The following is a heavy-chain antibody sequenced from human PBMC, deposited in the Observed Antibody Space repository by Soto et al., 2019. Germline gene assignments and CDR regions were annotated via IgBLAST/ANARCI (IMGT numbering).Heavy chain of an antibody. V-gene: IGHV4-59*01. CDR2: IYYRGST. CDR1: GGSISSYY. CDR3: ARVIGGYDYYYYYGMDV. J-gene: IGHJ6*02. Sequence: SETLSLTCTVSGGSISSYYWSWIRQPPGKGLEWIGYIYYRGSTNYNPSLKSRVTISVATSKNQFSLKLSSVTAADMAVYYCARVIGGYDYYYYYGMDVWGQGTTVTAP. D-gene: IGHD5-12*01.